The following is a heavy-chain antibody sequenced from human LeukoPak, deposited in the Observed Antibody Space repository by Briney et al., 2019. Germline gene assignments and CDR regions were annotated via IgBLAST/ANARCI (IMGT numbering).Heavy chain of an antibody. J-gene: IGHJ4*02. Sequence: PGGSLRLSCAASGFTFSSYAMSWVRQGPGKGLEWVSAISGSGGSAYYADSVKGRFTISRDNSKNTLYLQMNSLRAEDTAVYYCSKDQKYYASGTEVLWGQGTLVTVSS. D-gene: IGHD3-10*01. CDR3: SKDQKYYASGTEVL. CDR1: GFTFSSYA. CDR2: ISGSGGSA. V-gene: IGHV3-23*01.